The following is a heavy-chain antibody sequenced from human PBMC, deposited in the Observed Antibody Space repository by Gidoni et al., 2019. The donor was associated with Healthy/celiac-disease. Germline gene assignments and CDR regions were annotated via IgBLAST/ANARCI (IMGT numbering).Heavy chain of an antibody. CDR3: ARTTYSNYGYFDY. D-gene: IGHD4-4*01. V-gene: IGHV3-21*01. CDR2: ISSSSSYI. CDR1: GFTFSSYS. Sequence: EVQLVESGGGMVKPGGSLRLSCAASGFTFSSYSMNWVRQAPGKGLEWVSSISSSSSYIYYADSVKGQLTISRDNAKNSLYLQMDSLRAEDTAVYYCARTTYSNYGYFDYWGQGTLVTVSS. J-gene: IGHJ4*02.